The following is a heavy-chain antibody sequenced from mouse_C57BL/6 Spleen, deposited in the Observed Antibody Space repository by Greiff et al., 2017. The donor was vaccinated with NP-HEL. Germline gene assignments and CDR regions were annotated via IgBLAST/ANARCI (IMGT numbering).Heavy chain of an antibody. CDR2: IDPSDSYT. CDR1: GYTFTSYW. CDR3: ARRRDSNYPWYFDV. Sequence: QVQLQQPGAELVMPGASVKLSCKASGYTFTSYWMHWVKQRPGQGLEWIGEIDPSDSYTNYNQKFKGKSPLTVDKSSSTAYMQLSSLTSEDSAVYYCARRRDSNYPWYFDVWGTGTTVTVSS. D-gene: IGHD2-5*01. J-gene: IGHJ1*03. V-gene: IGHV1-69*01.